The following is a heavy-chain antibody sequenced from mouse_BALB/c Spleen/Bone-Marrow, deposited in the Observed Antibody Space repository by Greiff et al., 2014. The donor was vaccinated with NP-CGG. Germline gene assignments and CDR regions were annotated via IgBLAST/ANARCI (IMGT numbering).Heavy chain of an antibody. V-gene: IGHV1-4*01. CDR1: GYTFTTYW. CDR2: INPNTDYT. CDR3: ARGLRDWYFDV. D-gene: IGHD2-4*01. J-gene: IGHJ1*01. Sequence: VQLQQSGPELATPGASVKMSCKASGYTFTTYWMHWIKQRPGQGLEWIGSINPNTDYTDYNQKFKDKATLTADKSSITAYMQLRSLTSEDSAVYYCARGLRDWYFDVWGAGTTVTVSS.